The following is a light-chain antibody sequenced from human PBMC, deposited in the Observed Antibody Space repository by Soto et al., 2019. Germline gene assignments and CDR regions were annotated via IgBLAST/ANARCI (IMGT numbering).Light chain of an antibody. CDR3: QHADSFPLIT. Sequence: DIQMTQSPSSVSASVGDRVTITGRSSEDISTWLAWYQQKPGKAPKLLIYAASSLQSGVPSRFSGSGSGTDFTLTISSLQPEDFATYYCQHADSFPLITFGQGTRLEIK. V-gene: IGKV1-12*01. J-gene: IGKJ5*01. CDR2: AAS. CDR1: EDISTW.